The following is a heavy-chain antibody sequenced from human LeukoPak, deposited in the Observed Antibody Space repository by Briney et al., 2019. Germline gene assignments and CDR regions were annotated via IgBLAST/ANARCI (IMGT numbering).Heavy chain of an antibody. CDR3: ARVYSGSYEYAFDI. J-gene: IGHJ3*02. CDR2: FSGSGGTT. D-gene: IGHD1-26*01. Sequence: GGSLRLSCAASKFTFSNYAMSWVRQAPGKGLEWVSGFSGSGGTTYYADSVKGRFTISRDNSNNTLYLQMNSLRAEDTAVYYCARVYSGSYEYAFDIWGQGTMVTVSS. V-gene: IGHV3-23*01. CDR1: KFTFSNYA.